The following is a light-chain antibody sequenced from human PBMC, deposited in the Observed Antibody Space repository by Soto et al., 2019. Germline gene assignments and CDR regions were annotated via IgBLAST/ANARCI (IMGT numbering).Light chain of an antibody. Sequence: QSALTQPRSVSGSPGQSVTISCTGTNSDVGTYNYVSWYQQHPGKAPKLIIYDVTKRPSGVPDRFSGSKSGNTASLIISGLQAADEAEYYCGSWDSSLSAYVFGTGTKVTVL. V-gene: IGLV2-11*01. J-gene: IGLJ1*01. CDR3: GSWDSSLSAYV. CDR2: DVT. CDR1: NSDVGTYNY.